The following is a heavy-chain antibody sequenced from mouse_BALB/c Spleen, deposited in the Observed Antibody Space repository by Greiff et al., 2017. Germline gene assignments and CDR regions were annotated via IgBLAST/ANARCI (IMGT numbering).Heavy chain of an antibody. CDR1: GFTFSSFG. Sequence: DVKLVESGGGLVQPGGSRKLSCAASGFTFSSFGMHWVRQAPEKGLEWVAYISSGSSTIYYADTVKGRFTISRDNPKNTLFLQMTSLRSEDTAMYYCAREDDYDGGFDYWGQGTTLTVSS. D-gene: IGHD2-4*01. CDR3: AREDDYDGGFDY. V-gene: IGHV5-17*02. CDR2: ISSGSSTI. J-gene: IGHJ2*01.